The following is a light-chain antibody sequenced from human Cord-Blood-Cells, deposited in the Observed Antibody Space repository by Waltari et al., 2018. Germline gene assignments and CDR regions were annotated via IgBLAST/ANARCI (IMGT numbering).Light chain of an antibody. CDR2: AVS. Sequence: DIGMTHTPLSLSVTPGQPASISCKPSPSLLHSYGKTYLYWYLQKPGKSPQLLIYAVSSRFSGVPDRFSGSGSGTDFTLNISSVEAEDVGVYYCLQGISIPLTFGGGTKVEIK. CDR3: LQGISIPLT. J-gene: IGKJ4*01. CDR1: PSLLHSYGKTY. V-gene: IGKV2-29*02.